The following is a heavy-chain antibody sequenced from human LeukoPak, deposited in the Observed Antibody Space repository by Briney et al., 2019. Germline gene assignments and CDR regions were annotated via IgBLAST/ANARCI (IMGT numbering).Heavy chain of an antibody. V-gene: IGHV4-59*01. D-gene: IGHD3-22*01. Sequence: SETLSLTCTVSGXSINSSYWSWIRQPPGKGLEWIGYISYRGNTNYNPSLKSRVTMSVDTSKNQFSLRLTSLTAADTAVFYCARVQFDSSGFYSYFDHWGQGALVTVSS. CDR1: GXSINSSY. CDR2: ISYRGNT. CDR3: ARVQFDSSGFYSYFDH. J-gene: IGHJ4*02.